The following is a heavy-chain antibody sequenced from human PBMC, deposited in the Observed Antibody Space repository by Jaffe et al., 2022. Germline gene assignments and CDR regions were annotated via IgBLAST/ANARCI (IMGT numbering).Heavy chain of an antibody. CDR1: GGSISSYY. J-gene: IGHJ6*03. V-gene: IGHV4-59*01. CDR3: ARGVFWFGELSLLGYYYYYMDV. CDR2: IYYSGST. Sequence: QVQLQESGPGLVKPSETLSLTCTVSGGSISSYYWSWIRQPPGKGLEWIGYIYYSGSTNYNPSLKSRVTISVDTSKNQFSLKLSSVTAADTAVYYCARGVFWFGELSLLGYYYYYMDVWGKGTTVTVSS. D-gene: IGHD3-10*01.